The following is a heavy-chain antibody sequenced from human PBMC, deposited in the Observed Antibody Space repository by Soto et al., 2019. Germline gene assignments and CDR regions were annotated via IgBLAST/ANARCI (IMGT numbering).Heavy chain of an antibody. CDR3: ASAGPLEY. CDR2: IYSGGNT. Sequence: EVQVVESGGGLVQPGGSLRLSCAASGFTVSRNYMSWVRQAPGKGLEWVSVIYSGGNTYYADSVRGRFTVSRDNSKNTIYLQMNSLRVEDTAMYYCASAGPLEYWGQGTLVTVSS. D-gene: IGHD6-13*01. J-gene: IGHJ4*02. V-gene: IGHV3-66*01. CDR1: GFTVSRNY.